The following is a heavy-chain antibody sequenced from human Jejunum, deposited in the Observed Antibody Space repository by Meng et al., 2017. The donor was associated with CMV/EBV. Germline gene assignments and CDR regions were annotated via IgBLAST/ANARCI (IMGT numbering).Heavy chain of an antibody. Sequence: MTWVRQAPGQGLEWVSSISDGGGDTYYADSVKGRFTISRDNSKNTVYLQMNSLRAEDTATYFCAKSLEGYCSSTTCYPYYGMDVWGQGTAVTVSS. J-gene: IGHJ6*02. CDR3: AKSLEGYCSSTTCYPYYGMDV. CDR2: ISDGGGDT. D-gene: IGHD2-2*01. V-gene: IGHV3-23*01.